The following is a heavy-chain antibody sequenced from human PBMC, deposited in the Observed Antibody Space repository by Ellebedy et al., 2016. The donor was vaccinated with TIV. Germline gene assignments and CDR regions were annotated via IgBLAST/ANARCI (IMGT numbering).Heavy chain of an antibody. CDR1: GFSFTNYW. D-gene: IGHD3/OR15-3a*01. Sequence: GESLKISCKGSGFSFTNYWIGWIRQMPGKGLELMGIIFPGDSDIRCSPSVQGQVTMSVDKSISTAYLQWRSLKASDTALYYCASGGTGYWGQGTQVTVSS. J-gene: IGHJ1*01. CDR2: IFPGDSDI. V-gene: IGHV5-51*01. CDR3: ASGGTGY.